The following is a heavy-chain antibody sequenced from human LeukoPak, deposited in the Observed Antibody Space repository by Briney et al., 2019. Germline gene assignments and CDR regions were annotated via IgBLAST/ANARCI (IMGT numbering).Heavy chain of an antibody. CDR2: INPSGGST. Sequence: ASVKVSCKASGYTFTSYYMHWVRQAPGQGLEWMGIINPSGGSTSYAQKFQGRVTMTRDTSTSTVYMELSSLRSEDTAVYYCARAYCSGGSCYHSPSGRNWLDPWGQGTLVTVSS. D-gene: IGHD2-15*01. CDR1: GYTFTSYY. CDR3: ARAYCSGGSCYHSPSGRNWLDP. J-gene: IGHJ5*02. V-gene: IGHV1-46*01.